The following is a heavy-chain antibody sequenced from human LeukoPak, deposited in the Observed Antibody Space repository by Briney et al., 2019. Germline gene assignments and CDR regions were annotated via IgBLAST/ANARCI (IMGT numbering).Heavy chain of an antibody. CDR3: ARATFGVALGYYYYYMDV. CDR1: GGSISSYY. Sequence: SETLSLTCTASGGSISSYYWSWIRQPPGKGLEWIGYIYTSGSTNYNPSLKSRVTISVDTSKNQFSLKLSSVTAADTAVYYCARATFGVALGYYYYYMDVWGKGTTVTVSS. V-gene: IGHV4-4*09. J-gene: IGHJ6*03. CDR2: IYTSGST. D-gene: IGHD3-3*01.